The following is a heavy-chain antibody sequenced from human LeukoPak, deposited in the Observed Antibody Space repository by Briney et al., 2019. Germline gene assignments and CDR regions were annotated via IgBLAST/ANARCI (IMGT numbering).Heavy chain of an antibody. CDR3: AKEIEICTNGVCQDDY. V-gene: IGHV3-74*01. CDR2: IASDGSST. J-gene: IGHJ4*02. D-gene: IGHD2-8*01. CDR1: GFTFSSYW. Sequence: GGSLRLSCAASGFTFSSYWMNWVRQAPGKGLVWVSRIASDGSSTTYADSVKGRFSISRDNAKNTLYLQMNSLRAEDTAVYYCAKEIEICTNGVCQDDYWGQGTLVTVSS.